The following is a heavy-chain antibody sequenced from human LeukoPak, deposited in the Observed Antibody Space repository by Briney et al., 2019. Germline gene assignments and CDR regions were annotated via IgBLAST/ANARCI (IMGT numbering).Heavy chain of an antibody. CDR3: AKYGENNFDY. CDR1: GYTFTSYW. D-gene: IGHD4-17*01. J-gene: IGHJ4*02. Sequence: GESLNISCQFSGYTFTSYWIGGVRQPPGKGLGWMGFIYPGDSDTKSSPSFQGQVTISADKSISTAHLQWSSLRASDTAMYYCAKYGENNFDYWGQGTLVTVSP. V-gene: IGHV5-51*01. CDR2: IYPGDSDT.